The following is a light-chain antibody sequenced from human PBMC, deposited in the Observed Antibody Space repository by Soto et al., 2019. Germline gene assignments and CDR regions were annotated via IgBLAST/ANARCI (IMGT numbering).Light chain of an antibody. J-gene: IGKJ5*01. Sequence: EIVLTQSPGTLSLSPGERASLSCRAIQSVSSGHLAWYQQKHGQAPRLLIYGASTRATGIPARFSGSGSGTEFTLTISSLQSEDFAVYYCQQYDNWPPITFGQGTRLEIK. CDR3: QQYDNWPPIT. V-gene: IGKV3-15*01. CDR1: QSVSSGH. CDR2: GAS.